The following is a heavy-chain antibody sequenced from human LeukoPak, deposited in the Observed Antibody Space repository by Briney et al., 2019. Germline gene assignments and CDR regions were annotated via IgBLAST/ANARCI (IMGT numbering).Heavy chain of an antibody. Sequence: GGSLRLSCAASGFTLSSYAMSWVRQGPGKGLEWVSAISVSGNTYHADSVKGRFTISRDSYKSTLYLQMNSLRAEDAAVYYCAKAPVTTCSGAYCYPFDYWGQGTLVTVSS. V-gene: IGHV3-23*01. CDR1: GFTLSSYA. CDR2: ISVSGNT. J-gene: IGHJ4*02. D-gene: IGHD2-15*01. CDR3: AKAPVTTCSGAYCYPFDY.